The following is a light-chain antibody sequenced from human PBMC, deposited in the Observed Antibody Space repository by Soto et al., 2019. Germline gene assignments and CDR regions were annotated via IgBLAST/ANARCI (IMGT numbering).Light chain of an antibody. V-gene: IGKV1-39*01. CDR3: QQTYSTLVS. Sequence: DIQRTQSPPSLSSSVGDRVTIACRASQTIRTDLHWYQQKPGKAPNLLIYSASNMQSGVPSRFSGSGSGTDFTLTISSLQPEDSGTYYCQQTYSTLVSFGGGTKVHIK. CDR2: SAS. J-gene: IGKJ4*01. CDR1: QTIRTD.